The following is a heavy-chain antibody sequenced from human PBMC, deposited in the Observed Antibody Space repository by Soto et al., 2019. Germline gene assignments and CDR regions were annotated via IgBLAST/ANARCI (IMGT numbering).Heavy chain of an antibody. D-gene: IGHD6-13*01. CDR3: AKDSILAAAGL. CDR1: GFTFTNYW. CDR2: INPDGSEK. Sequence: GGSLRLSCAASGFTFTNYWMSWVRQAPGKGLEWVANINPDGSEKSYVDSVKGRFTISRDNAKNSLYLQMNSLRAEDTALYYCAKDSILAAAGLWGQGTLVTVSS. V-gene: IGHV3-7*03. J-gene: IGHJ4*02.